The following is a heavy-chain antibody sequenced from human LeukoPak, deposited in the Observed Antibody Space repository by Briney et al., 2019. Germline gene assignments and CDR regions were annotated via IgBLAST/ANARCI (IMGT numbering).Heavy chain of an antibody. D-gene: IGHD3-22*01. V-gene: IGHV1-2*02. CDR2: INPNSGGT. J-gene: IGHJ4*02. CDR1: GYTFTGYY. Sequence: ASVKVSCKASGYTFTGYYMHWVRQAPGQGLEWMGWINPNSGGTNYAQKFQGRVTMTTDTSTSTAYMELRSLRSDDTAVYYCARDWEDYYDSSGYYPFDYWGQGTLVTVSS. CDR3: ARDWEDYYDSSGYYPFDY.